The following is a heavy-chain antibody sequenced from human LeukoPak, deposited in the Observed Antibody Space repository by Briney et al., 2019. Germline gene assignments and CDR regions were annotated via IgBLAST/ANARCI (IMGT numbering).Heavy chain of an antibody. CDR1: GFTFSSYG. V-gene: IGHV3-30*02. D-gene: IGHD6-13*01. J-gene: IGHJ6*02. Sequence: PGGSLRLSCAASGFTFSSYGMHWVRQAPGKGLEWVAFIRYDGSNKYYADSVKGGFTLSRDNSKNTLYPQMHSLRAEATAVYYCARPSLGSSWYVGIDYYYGMDVWGHGTTVTVS. CDR2: IRYDGSNK. CDR3: ARPSLGSSWYVGIDYYYGMDV.